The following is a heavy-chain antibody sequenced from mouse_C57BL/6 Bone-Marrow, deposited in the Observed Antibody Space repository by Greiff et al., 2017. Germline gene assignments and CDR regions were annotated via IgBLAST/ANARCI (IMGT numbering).Heavy chain of an antibody. D-gene: IGHD2-5*01. Sequence: QVHVKQPGAELVKPGASVKMSCKASGYTFTSYWITWVKQRPGQGLEWIGDIYPGSGSTNYNEKFKSKATLTVDTSSSTAYMQLSSLTSEDSAVYYCARPYYSNYWYFDVRGTGTTVTVSS. J-gene: IGHJ1*03. V-gene: IGHV1-55*01. CDR1: GYTFTSYW. CDR2: IYPGSGST. CDR3: ARPYYSNYWYFDV.